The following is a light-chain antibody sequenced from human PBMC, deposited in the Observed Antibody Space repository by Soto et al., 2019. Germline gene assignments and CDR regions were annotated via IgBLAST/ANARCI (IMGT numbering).Light chain of an antibody. CDR2: VAS. Sequence: EIVMTQSPATLSASPGEIATLSCSASQSVRSNLAWYQQKPGQAPRLLIYVASTRATGIPARFSGSGSGTEFTLSIGSLQSEDFAVYYCQQYNNWPPTFGQGTKVDIK. CDR3: QQYNNWPPT. CDR1: QSVRSN. V-gene: IGKV3-15*01. J-gene: IGKJ1*01.